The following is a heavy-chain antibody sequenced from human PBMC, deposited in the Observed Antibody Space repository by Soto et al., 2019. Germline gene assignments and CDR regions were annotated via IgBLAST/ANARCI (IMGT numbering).Heavy chain of an antibody. Sequence: SETLSLTCAVYGGSFIGYYWSWIRPPPGKGLEWIGEINHSGSTNYNPSLKSRVTISVDTSKHQFSLKLSSVTAADTAVYYCARSGVAVASGSENWFDPWGQGTLVTVSS. D-gene: IGHD6-19*01. CDR1: GGSFIGYY. CDR3: ARSGVAVASGSENWFDP. V-gene: IGHV4-34*01. CDR2: INHSGST. J-gene: IGHJ5*02.